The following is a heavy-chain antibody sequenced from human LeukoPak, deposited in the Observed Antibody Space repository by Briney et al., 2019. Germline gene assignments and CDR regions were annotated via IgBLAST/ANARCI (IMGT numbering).Heavy chain of an antibody. CDR3: AYRNNFEY. V-gene: IGHV3-7*05. J-gene: IGHJ4*02. CDR1: GFSFSGHW. D-gene: IGHD1-26*01. Sequence: GGSLRLSCAASGFSFSGHWMNWVPQPPGKGLEWVANVKVDGSEKYYVDSVKGRITISRDDAKRTVDLQMDNLRAEDTAIYYCAYRNNFEYWGQGALVTVSS. CDR2: VKVDGSEK.